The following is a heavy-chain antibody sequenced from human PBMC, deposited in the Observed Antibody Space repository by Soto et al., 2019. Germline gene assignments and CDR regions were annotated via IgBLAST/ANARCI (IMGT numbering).Heavy chain of an antibody. D-gene: IGHD3-3*01. Sequence: ASVKVSCKASGYTFTSYYMHWVRQAPGQGLEWMGIINPSGGSTSYAQKFQGRVTMTRDTSTSTVYMELSSLRSEDTAVYYCARDRDWGSGYDFWSGYYNDYYGMDVWGQGTTVTVSS. V-gene: IGHV1-46*01. CDR2: INPSGGST. CDR1: GYTFTSYY. J-gene: IGHJ6*02. CDR3: ARDRDWGSGYDFWSGYYNDYYGMDV.